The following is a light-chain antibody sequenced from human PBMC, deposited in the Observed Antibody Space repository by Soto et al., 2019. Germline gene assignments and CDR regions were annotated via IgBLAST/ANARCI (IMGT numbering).Light chain of an antibody. Sequence: QSVLTQPRSVSGSPGQSVTISCTGTSSDVGAYNYVSWYQQHPGKAPKFMIYDVSKRPSGVPDRFSGSKSGNTASLTISGLQAEDEADYSCCSYAGTYSYVFGTGTKVTVL. V-gene: IGLV2-11*01. CDR2: DVS. CDR3: CSYAGTYSYV. J-gene: IGLJ1*01. CDR1: SSDVGAYNY.